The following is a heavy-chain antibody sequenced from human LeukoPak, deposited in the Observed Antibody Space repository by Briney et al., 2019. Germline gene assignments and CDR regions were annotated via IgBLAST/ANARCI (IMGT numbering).Heavy chain of an antibody. CDR2: ISAYNGNT. CDR1: GYTFTSYG. D-gene: IGHD2-2*01. J-gene: IGHJ6*02. Sequence: ASVKVSCKASGYTFTSYGISWVRQAPGQGLEWMGWISAYNGNTNYAQKLQGTVTMTTDTSTSTAYMELRSLRSDDTAVYYCARDCSSTSCYPNYYYGMDVWGQGTTVTVSS. CDR3: ARDCSSTSCYPNYYYGMDV. V-gene: IGHV1-18*01.